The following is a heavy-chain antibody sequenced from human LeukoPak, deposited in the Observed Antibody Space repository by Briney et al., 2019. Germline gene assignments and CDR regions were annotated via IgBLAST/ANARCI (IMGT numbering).Heavy chain of an antibody. CDR3: ARHYRGFGSFDY. CDR2: IYYTGNT. D-gene: IGHD5-12*01. Sequence: PSETLSLTCTVSGGSISPYYWSWIRQPPGKGLEWIGYIYYTGNTNYNPSLKSRVTISLDTSKNQFSLDLSSVTAADTAVYYCARHYRGFGSFDYWGQGTLVTVSS. J-gene: IGHJ4*02. CDR1: GGSISPYY. V-gene: IGHV4-59*08.